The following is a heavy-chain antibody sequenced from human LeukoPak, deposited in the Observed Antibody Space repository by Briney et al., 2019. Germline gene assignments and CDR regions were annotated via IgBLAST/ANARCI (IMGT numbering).Heavy chain of an antibody. V-gene: IGHV4-59*11. CDR2: IYYSGST. D-gene: IGHD2/OR15-2a*01. CDR1: GGSISSHY. J-gene: IGHJ5*02. Sequence: SETLSLTCTVSGGSISSHYWSWIRQPPGKGLEWIGYIYYSGSTNYNPSLKSRVTISVDTSKNQFSLKLSSVTAAETAVYYCARGSGGGSNGWNMGLDWFDPWGQGTLVTVSS. CDR3: ARGSGGGSNGWNMGLDWFDP.